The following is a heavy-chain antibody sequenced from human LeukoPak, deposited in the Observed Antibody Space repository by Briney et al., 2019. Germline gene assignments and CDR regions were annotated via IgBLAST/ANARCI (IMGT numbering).Heavy chain of an antibody. D-gene: IGHD6-13*01. CDR3: ARHVWNLQHLVHFGAY. J-gene: IGHJ4*02. CDR1: GGSISSSVYH. Sequence: SETLSLTCSVSGGSISSSVYHWGWMRQPPGKGLEWIGSIYYSGSAFYNPSLKSRATISVDTSKKQFSLKLSSVTAADTAVYYCARHVWNLQHLVHFGAYWGQGILVTVSS. CDR2: IYYSGSA. V-gene: IGHV4-39*01.